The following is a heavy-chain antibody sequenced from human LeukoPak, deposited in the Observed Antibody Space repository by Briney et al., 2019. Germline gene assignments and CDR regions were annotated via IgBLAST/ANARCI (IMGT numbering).Heavy chain of an antibody. D-gene: IGHD3-22*01. J-gene: IGHJ3*02. CDR1: GGSIDSGTYY. CDR2: MYYSGTT. Sequence: SETLSLTCTVSGGSIDSGTYYWGWIRQPPGKGLEWIGTMYYSGTTYHNPSLKSRVTISVDMSRNQFSLKLTSVTAADTAIYYCARPHSSGYPDAFDIWGQGTMVTVSS. CDR3: ARPHSSGYPDAFDI. V-gene: IGHV4-39*01.